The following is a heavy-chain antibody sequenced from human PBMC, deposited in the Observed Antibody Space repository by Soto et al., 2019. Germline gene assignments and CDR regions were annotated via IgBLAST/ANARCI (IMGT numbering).Heavy chain of an antibody. CDR2: ISGSGFKK. CDR3: AKNQGVELVPLATVDWFDP. V-gene: IGHV3-23*01. Sequence: GGSLRLSCAASGFIFENFGMSWVRQAPGKGLEWISSISGSGFKKYYADSVKGRFTISRDNSKSTAYLELNNLSAEDTAVYHCAKNQGVELVPLATVDWFDPWGQGSVVTVSS. CDR1: GFIFENFG. J-gene: IGHJ5*02. D-gene: IGHD1-26*01.